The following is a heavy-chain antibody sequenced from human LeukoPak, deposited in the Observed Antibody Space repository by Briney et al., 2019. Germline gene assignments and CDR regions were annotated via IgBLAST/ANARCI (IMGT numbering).Heavy chain of an antibody. Sequence: ASVTVSCKASGYTFTGYYMHWVRQAPGQGRAWMGWNNPNSGGTNYAQKFQGRVTMTRDTSISTAYMELSRLRSDDTAVYYCARAKLTYYDILTGDYWGQGTLVTVSS. CDR1: GYTFTGYY. J-gene: IGHJ4*02. D-gene: IGHD3-9*01. CDR3: ARAKLTYYDILTGDY. CDR2: NNPNSGGT. V-gene: IGHV1-2*02.